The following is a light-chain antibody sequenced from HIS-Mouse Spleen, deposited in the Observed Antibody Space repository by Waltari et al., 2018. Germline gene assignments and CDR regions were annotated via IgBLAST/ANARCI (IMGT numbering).Light chain of an antibody. J-gene: IGKJ4*01. CDR3: QQLNSYPQET. V-gene: IGKV1-9*01. Sequence: DIQLTQSPSFLSASVGDRVTITSRASQGLSSYLAWYQQKPGKAPKLLIYAASTLQSGVPSRFSGSGSGTEFTLTISSLQPEDFATYYCQQLNSYPQETFGGGTKVEVK. CDR1: QGLSSY. CDR2: AAS.